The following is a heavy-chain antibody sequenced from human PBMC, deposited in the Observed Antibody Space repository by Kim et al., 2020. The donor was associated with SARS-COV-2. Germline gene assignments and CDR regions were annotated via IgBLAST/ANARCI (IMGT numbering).Heavy chain of an antibody. D-gene: IGHD3-9*01. J-gene: IGHJ3*01. CDR1: GSSIGIGYY. CDR3: ARKMVSDWFNFDV. CDR2: ISHSGHT. Sequence: SETLSLTCTVSGSSIGIGYYWGWIRQPPGRGLEWIGSISHSGHTYFNVSLQSRLTISVDTSKKQFSLNLTSVTAADTAVYYCARKMVSDWFNFDVWGQGTMVTVSP. V-gene: IGHV4-38-2*02.